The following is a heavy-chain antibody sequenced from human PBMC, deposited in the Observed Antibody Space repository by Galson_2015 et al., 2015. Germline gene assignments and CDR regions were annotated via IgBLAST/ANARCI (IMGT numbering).Heavy chain of an antibody. Sequence: SLRLSCAASGFTFSDSAIHWVRQASGKGLEWVGRVRVKANAYATAYAAAVQGRFTISRDDAKNTAFLQMNSLKIEDTAVCYCSRHDFDNSGYYSLDSWGRGTLVTVSS. V-gene: IGHV3-73*01. CDR2: VRVKANAYAT. CDR3: SRHDFDNSGYYSLDS. J-gene: IGHJ4*02. D-gene: IGHD3-22*01. CDR1: GFTFSDSA.